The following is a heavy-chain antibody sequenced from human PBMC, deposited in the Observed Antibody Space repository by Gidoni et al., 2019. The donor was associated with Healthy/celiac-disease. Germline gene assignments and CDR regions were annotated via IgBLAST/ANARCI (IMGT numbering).Heavy chain of an antibody. J-gene: IGHJ6*03. D-gene: IGHD3-16*01. CDR1: GFTFSAYY. CDR2: ISSSGSTI. CDR3: ATLAEGGADYYYYMDV. V-gene: IGHV3-11*01. Sequence: QVQLVESGGGLVKPGGSLRLSCAASGFTFSAYYMSWIRQAPGKGLEWVSYISSSGSTIYYADSVKGRFTISRDNAKNSLYLQMNSLRAEDTAVYYCATLAEGGADYYYYMDVWGKGTTVTVSS.